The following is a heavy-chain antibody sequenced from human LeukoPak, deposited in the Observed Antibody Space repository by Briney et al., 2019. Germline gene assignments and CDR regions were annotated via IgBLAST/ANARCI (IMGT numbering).Heavy chain of an antibody. D-gene: IGHD5-24*01. V-gene: IGHV1-46*01. CDR1: GYTFTSYY. CDR2: INHSGDST. J-gene: IGHJ3*02. CDR3: AREMATTGGDAFHI. Sequence: ASVKVSCNASGYTFTSYYMHWVRQAPGQGREWMRIINHSGDSTSCAQKIQGRLTMTRDTSTSTVYMELRSLLSEYTAVYYCAREMATTGGDAFHIWGQGTMVTVSS.